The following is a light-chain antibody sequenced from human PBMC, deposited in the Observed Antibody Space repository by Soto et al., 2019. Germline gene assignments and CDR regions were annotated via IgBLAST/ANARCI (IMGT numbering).Light chain of an antibody. CDR1: QSVSSNY. CDR2: GVS. V-gene: IGKV3-20*01. Sequence: EIVMTQSPGTLSLSPGERATLSCRASQSVSSNYLAWYQQIPGQAPRLLIYGVSSRAAGTPDRFSGSGSGTDLTLTINRLEPEDFAVYYCQQYHNTPITFGQGTRLEI. J-gene: IGKJ5*01. CDR3: QQYHNTPIT.